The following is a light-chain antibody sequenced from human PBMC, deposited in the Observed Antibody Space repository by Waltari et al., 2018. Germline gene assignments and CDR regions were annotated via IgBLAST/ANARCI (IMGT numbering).Light chain of an antibody. CDR1: SSDVGGYDY. CDR3: CSYAGSHSWV. V-gene: IGLV2-11*01. J-gene: IGLJ3*02. Sequence: QSALTQPRSVSGSPGQSVTLSCTGTSSDVGGYDYVSWYKQRPGKAPKVMVYEVSIRPSGVPDRFSGSKSGTTASLTISGLQAEDEAEYYCCSYAGSHSWVFGGGTRLTVL. CDR2: EVS.